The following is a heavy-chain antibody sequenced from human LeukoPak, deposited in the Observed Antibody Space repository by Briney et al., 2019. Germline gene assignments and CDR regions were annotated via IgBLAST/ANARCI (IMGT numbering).Heavy chain of an antibody. J-gene: IGHJ4*02. CDR3: ARLLSSGGYLDY. D-gene: IGHD2-15*01. Sequence: SETLSLTCTVSGGSISSTNYHWGWVRQPPGKGREWIGNIYHSGNTFYNPSLKSRVTISVDTSKNQFSLKLSSVTAADTAVYYCARLLSSGGYLDYWGQGTLVTVSS. CDR2: IYHSGNT. CDR1: GGSISSTNYH. V-gene: IGHV4-39*01.